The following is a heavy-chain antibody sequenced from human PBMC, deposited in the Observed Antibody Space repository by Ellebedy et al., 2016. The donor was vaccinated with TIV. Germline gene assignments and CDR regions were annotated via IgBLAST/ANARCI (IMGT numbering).Heavy chain of an antibody. V-gene: IGHV3-23*01. CDR2: ISRGADRT. Sequence: GESLKISCEASGFTFSSHAMSWVRQAPGKGLEWVSGISRGADRTYYADSAKGRFTVSRDNSMNTLYLQMNSLRAEDTAVYYCAKADSSNYAFGSQIWGQGTLVTVSS. D-gene: IGHD4-11*01. CDR3: AKADSSNYAFGSQI. CDR1: GFTFSSHA. J-gene: IGHJ4*02.